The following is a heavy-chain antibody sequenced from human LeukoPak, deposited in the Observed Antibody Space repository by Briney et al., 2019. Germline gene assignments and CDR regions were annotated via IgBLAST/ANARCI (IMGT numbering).Heavy chain of an antibody. CDR1: GYTFTGYY. Sequence: ASVKVSCKASGYTFTGYYMHRVRQAPGQGLEWMGWIKPNSGDTKYAQKFQGRVTMTRDTSISTAYMELSRLKSDDTAVYYCATQRGSYLWGTDFDYWGQGTLVTVSS. J-gene: IGHJ4*02. CDR2: IKPNSGDT. V-gene: IGHV1-2*02. D-gene: IGHD3-16*01. CDR3: ATQRGSYLWGTDFDY.